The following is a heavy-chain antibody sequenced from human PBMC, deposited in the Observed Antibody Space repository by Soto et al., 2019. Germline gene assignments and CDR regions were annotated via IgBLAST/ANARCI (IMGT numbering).Heavy chain of an antibody. D-gene: IGHD2-8*01. V-gene: IGHV3-33*01. CDR2: IWYDGSNK. CDR1: GFTFSSYG. CDR3: ATGYCTKGVCAVADYYMDV. Sequence: QVQLVESGGGVVQPGRSLRLSCAASGFTFSSYGMHWVRQAPGKGLEWVAVIWYDGSNKYYADSVKGRFTISRDNSKNTLYLQMNSLRAEDTAVYYCATGYCTKGVCAVADYYMDVWGKETTVTVSS. J-gene: IGHJ6*03.